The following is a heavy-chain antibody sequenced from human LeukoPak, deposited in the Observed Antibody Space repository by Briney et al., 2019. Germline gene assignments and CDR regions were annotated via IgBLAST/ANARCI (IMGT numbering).Heavy chain of an antibody. V-gene: IGHV4-30-4*01. D-gene: IGHD3-22*01. CDR1: GGSISSGDYY. Sequence: SQTLSLTCTVSGGSISSGDYYWSWIRQPPGKGLEWIAYMYYSGSTYYNPSLKSRVTMSADTSKNQLSLKLSSVTAADTAVYYCARPYYYDSRIDPWGQGILVTVS. CDR2: MYYSGST. J-gene: IGHJ5*02. CDR3: ARPYYYDSRIDP.